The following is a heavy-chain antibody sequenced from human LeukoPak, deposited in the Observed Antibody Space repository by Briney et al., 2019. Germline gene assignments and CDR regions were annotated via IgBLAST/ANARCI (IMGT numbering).Heavy chain of an antibody. D-gene: IGHD3-10*01. CDR1: GGSISTSNYY. CDR2: IYYSGST. Sequence: SETLSLTCTVSGGSISTSNYYWGWVRQPPGRGLEWIGSIYYSGSTYYNPSLKSRVTISVDTSKNQFSLKLSSVTAADTAVYYCARASGGDGSGSLWGQGTLVTVSS. J-gene: IGHJ4*02. V-gene: IGHV4-39*07. CDR3: ARASGGDGSGSL.